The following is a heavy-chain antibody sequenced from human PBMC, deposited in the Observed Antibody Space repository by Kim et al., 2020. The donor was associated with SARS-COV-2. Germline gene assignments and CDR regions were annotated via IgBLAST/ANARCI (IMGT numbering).Heavy chain of an antibody. CDR1: GFSLFTRGMC. Sequence: SGPTLVNPTQTLTLTCTLSGFSLFTRGMCVSLIRQPPGKALEWLARIDWDDDKYYNTSLKTRLAISKDASNNQVVLTMTNMDPVDTATYYCARLTGTGTTRSQSYRYFMDVWGKGTSVTVSS. V-gene: IGHV2-70*11. CDR3: ARLTGTGTTRSQSYRYFMDV. J-gene: IGHJ6*03. D-gene: IGHD1-7*01. CDR2: IDWDDDK.